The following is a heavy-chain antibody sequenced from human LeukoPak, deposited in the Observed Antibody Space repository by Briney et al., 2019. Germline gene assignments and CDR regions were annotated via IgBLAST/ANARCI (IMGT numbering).Heavy chain of an antibody. J-gene: IGHJ6*02. Sequence: SVKVSCKASGFTFTTSAVQWVRQARGQCLEWIGWIVVGSGNTNYAQKFQERVTITRDMSTSTVYMDLSSQRSEDTAVYYCAAASNYYDRSNYYSYAMDVWGQGTTVTVSS. CDR2: IVVGSGNT. CDR3: AAASNYYDRSNYYSYAMDV. V-gene: IGHV1-58*01. CDR1: GFTFTTSA. D-gene: IGHD3-22*01.